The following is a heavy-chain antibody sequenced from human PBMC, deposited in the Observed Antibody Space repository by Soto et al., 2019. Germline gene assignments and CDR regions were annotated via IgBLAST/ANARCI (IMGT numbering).Heavy chain of an antibody. V-gene: IGHV3-9*01. D-gene: IGHD3-9*01. Sequence: EVQLVESGGGLVQPGRSLRLSCAASGFTFDDYAMHWVRQAPGKGLEWVSGISWNSGSIGYADSVKGRFTISRDNAKNSLYLQMNSLRAEDTALYYCAKGSNSVSSVERYFDWLPSNYYGMDVWGQGTTVTVSS. CDR3: AKGSNSVSSVERYFDWLPSNYYGMDV. J-gene: IGHJ6*02. CDR2: ISWNSGSI. CDR1: GFTFDDYA.